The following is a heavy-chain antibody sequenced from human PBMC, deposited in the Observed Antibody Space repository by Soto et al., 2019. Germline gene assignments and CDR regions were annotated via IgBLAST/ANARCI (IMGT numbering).Heavy chain of an antibody. CDR3: ARPGHYDFWSGYL. CDR1: GFAFNSYV. V-gene: IGHV3-33*01. D-gene: IGHD3-3*01. Sequence: VGSLRLSCRTSGFAFNSYVMHWVRQAPGKGLEWVAVVWYDGSNEKYADSVKGRFIISRDSSENTLYLQMNTLRVDDTAVYYCARPGHYDFWSGYLWGQGTLGTSPQ. J-gene: IGHJ4*02. CDR2: VWYDGSNE.